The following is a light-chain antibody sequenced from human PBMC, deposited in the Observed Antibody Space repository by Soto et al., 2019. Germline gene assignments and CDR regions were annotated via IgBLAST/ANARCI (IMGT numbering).Light chain of an antibody. CDR1: SSDVGGYNY. CDR3: TSYAGSNNFVV. J-gene: IGLJ2*01. V-gene: IGLV2-8*01. CDR2: EVS. Sequence: ALTQPPSASGSPGQSVTISCTGTSSDVGGYNYVSWYQQHPGKAPNLMIYEVSKRPSGVPDRFSGSKSGNTASLTVSGLQAEDEADYYCTSYAGSNNFVVFGGGTKLTVL.